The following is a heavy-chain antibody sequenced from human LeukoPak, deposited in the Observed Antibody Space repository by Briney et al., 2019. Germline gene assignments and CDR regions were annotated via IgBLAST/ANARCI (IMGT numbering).Heavy chain of an antibody. Sequence: PVGSLRLSCAASGLTFSSYAMSWVRQAPGKGLDWISTISGIGCNTYLADSVKSQFTISRDNSKNTLYLQMSSLRVEDTAVYYCAKDPRFSECSSTTCAYAFDIWGQGTMVTVSS. CDR2: ISGIGCNT. D-gene: IGHD2-2*01. CDR3: AKDPRFSECSSTTCAYAFDI. J-gene: IGHJ3*02. CDR1: GLTFSSYA. V-gene: IGHV3-23*01.